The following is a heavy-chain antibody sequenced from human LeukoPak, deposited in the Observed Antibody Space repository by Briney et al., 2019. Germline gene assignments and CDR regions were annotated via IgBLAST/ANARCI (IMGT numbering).Heavy chain of an antibody. CDR3: ARAGGDYGDGYAYFDY. CDR1: GFTFDDYG. D-gene: IGHD4-17*01. V-gene: IGHV3-20*04. J-gene: IGHJ4*03. Sequence: GGSLRLSCAASGFTFDDYGMSWVRQAPGKGLEWVSGINWNGGSTGYADSVKGRFTISRDNAKNSLYLQMNSLRAEDTALYYCARAGGDYGDGYAYFDYWGREPGHRLL. CDR2: INWNGGST.